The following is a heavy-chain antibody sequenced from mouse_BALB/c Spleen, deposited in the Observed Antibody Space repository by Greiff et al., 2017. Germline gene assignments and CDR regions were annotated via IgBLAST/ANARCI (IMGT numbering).Heavy chain of an antibody. V-gene: IGHV3-8*02. J-gene: IGHJ1*01. Sequence: EVKLMESGPSLVKPSQTLSLTCSVTGDSITSGYWNWIRKFPGNKLEYMGYISYSGSTYYNPSLKSRISITRDTSKNQYYLQLNSVTTEDTATYYCARSPSRDWYFDVWGAGTTVTVSS. CDR1: GDSITSGY. CDR3: ARSPSRDWYFDV. CDR2: ISYSGST.